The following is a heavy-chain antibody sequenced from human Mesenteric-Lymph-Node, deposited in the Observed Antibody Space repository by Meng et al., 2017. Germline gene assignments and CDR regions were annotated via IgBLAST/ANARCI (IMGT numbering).Heavy chain of an antibody. D-gene: IGHD6-13*01. CDR2: ISWNSGSI. CDR1: GFTFSSYS. Sequence: SLKISCAASGFTFSSYSMNWVRQAPGKGLEWVSGISWNSGSIGYADSVKGRFTISRDNAKNSLYLQMNSLRAEDTALCYCAKDFNAAAAGYFDYWGQGTLVTVSS. J-gene: IGHJ4*02. CDR3: AKDFNAAAAGYFDY. V-gene: IGHV3-9*01.